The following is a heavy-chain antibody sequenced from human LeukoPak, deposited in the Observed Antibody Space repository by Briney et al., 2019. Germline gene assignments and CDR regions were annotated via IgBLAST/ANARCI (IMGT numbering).Heavy chain of an antibody. V-gene: IGHV4-59*11. Sequence: SETLSLTCTVSSGSISSHYWRWLRQPPGKGLEWLRYIYSSGSTNYNPSLKSRLTISVDASKTEFSLKLTSVTAGDTAMYYCARAYYYGSGSYGLDYWGQGTLVTVSS. CDR3: ARAYYYGSGSYGLDY. CDR2: IYSSGST. D-gene: IGHD3-10*01. CDR1: SGSISSHY. J-gene: IGHJ4*02.